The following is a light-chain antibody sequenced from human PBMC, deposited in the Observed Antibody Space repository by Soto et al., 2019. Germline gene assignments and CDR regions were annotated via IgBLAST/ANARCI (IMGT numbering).Light chain of an antibody. CDR1: SSNIMSNT. CDR3: AAWDDSLNAYV. V-gene: IGLV1-44*01. J-gene: IGLJ1*01. Sequence: QSVLTRPPSASGTPGQRVTISCSGSSSNIMSNTVNWYQVLPGTAPKVLIQGNHQRPSGVPARFSGSKSGTSASLAISGLQSEDEADYYCAAWDDSLNAYVFGTGTKVTVL. CDR2: GNH.